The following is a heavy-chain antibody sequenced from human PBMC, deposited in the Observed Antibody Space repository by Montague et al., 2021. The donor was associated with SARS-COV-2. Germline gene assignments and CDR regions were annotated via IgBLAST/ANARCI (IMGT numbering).Heavy chain of an antibody. CDR3: ARGWVATIPHMDN. D-gene: IGHD5-12*01. V-gene: IGHV6-1*01. CDR1: GDSVSSNSAA. Sequence: CAISGDSVSSNSAAWNWNRQSPSRGLEWLGRTYYRSKWHNDYAVXXKSRITINPDTSKNQFSLQLKSVTPEDTAVYYCARGWVATIPHMDNWGQGSLVIVSS. CDR2: TYYRSKWHN. J-gene: IGHJ4*02.